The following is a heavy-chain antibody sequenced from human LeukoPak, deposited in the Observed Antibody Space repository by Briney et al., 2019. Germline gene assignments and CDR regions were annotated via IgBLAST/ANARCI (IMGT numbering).Heavy chain of an antibody. Sequence: SQTLSLTCTVSAASISSANYYWSWIRQHPRKGLEWIGYISYNANTYYSSSLKSRVTISADTSKNQFSLKLNSVGAADTAVYYCARAYYDTSSYVLDYWGQGILVTVSS. V-gene: IGHV4-31*03. CDR3: ARAYYDTSSYVLDY. CDR2: ISYNANT. D-gene: IGHD3-22*01. J-gene: IGHJ4*02. CDR1: AASISSANYY.